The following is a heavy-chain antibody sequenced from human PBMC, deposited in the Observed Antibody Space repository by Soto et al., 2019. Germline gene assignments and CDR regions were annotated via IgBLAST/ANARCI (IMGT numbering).Heavy chain of an antibody. CDR2: IYPGDSDT. D-gene: IGHD6-19*01. Sequence: PEESLKSSCKGSGYIFSSYWIWWCREMPGKVLEWMGIIYPGDSDTRYSPSFQGQVTISADKSISTAYLQWSSLKASDTAMYYCARHLFYSSGGDYWGQGTLVTVS. J-gene: IGHJ4*02. V-gene: IGHV5-51*01. CDR3: ARHLFYSSGGDY. CDR1: GYIFSSYW.